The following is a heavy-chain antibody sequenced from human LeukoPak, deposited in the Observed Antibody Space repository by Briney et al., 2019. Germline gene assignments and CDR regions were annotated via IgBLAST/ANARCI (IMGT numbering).Heavy chain of an antibody. J-gene: IGHJ3*02. CDR1: GGSTSSYY. CDR2: IYYSGST. V-gene: IGHV4-59*01. Sequence: SETLSLTCTVSGGSTSSYYWSWIRQPPGKGLEWIGYIYYSGSTNYNPSLKSRVTISVDTSKNQFSLKLSSVTAADTAVYYCARSPRIAARPDALDIWGQGTMVTVSS. CDR3: ARSPRIAARPDALDI. D-gene: IGHD6-6*01.